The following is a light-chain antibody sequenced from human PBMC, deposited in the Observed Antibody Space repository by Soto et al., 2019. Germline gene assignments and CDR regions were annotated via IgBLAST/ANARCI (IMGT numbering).Light chain of an antibody. CDR2: DAS. CDR1: QSISNR. V-gene: IGKV1-5*01. J-gene: IGKJ1*01. Sequence: DIQMPHSRSTLSAYVGDRVAMTVRASQSISNRLAWYQQKPGKAPKVVIYDASSLESGVPSRFSGSGSGAEFILTINSLQPDDFATYCCQHYGGMWAFGQGTKADI. CDR3: QHYGGMWA.